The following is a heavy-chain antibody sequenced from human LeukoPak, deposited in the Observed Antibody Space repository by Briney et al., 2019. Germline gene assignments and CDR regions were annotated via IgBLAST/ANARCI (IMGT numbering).Heavy chain of an antibody. CDR3: TTVERWLLRSSPY. D-gene: IGHD5-24*01. Sequence: PGGSLRLSCAASGFTFSNAWMTWVRQAPGKGLEWVGRIETKTDGGTTDYAAPVKGRFTISRDDSKNTLYLQMNSLKTDDTAVYYCTTVERWLLRSSPYWGQGTLVTVSS. CDR1: GFTFSNAW. CDR2: IETKTDGGTT. V-gene: IGHV3-15*04. J-gene: IGHJ4*02.